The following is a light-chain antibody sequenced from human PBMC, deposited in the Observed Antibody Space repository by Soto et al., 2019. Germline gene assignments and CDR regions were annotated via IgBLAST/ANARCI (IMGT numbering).Light chain of an antibody. CDR3: HQYSKIALT. J-gene: IGKJ4*01. Sequence: IVLTQSPGTLSLSPGDRATLSCRTSESFSGKSLAWYQQQPGQAHRLLIYGASLRASGIPDRFSGSGSGTDFTLTISRLEPEDFVVYYCHQYSKIALTFGGGTRVEIK. V-gene: IGKV3-20*01. CDR1: ESFSGKS. CDR2: GAS.